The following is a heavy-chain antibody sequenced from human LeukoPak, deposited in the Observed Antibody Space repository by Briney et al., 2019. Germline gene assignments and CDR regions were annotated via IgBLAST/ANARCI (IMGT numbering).Heavy chain of an antibody. CDR3: ARVYPSHKLGYCSSTSCEGFVY. V-gene: IGHV1-8*01. J-gene: IGHJ4*02. CDR2: MNPDSGNT. Sequence: GASVKASCKASGYTFSSYDINWVRQATGQGLEWMGWMNPDSGNTGYAQKFQGRVTMTRNTSISTAYMELSSLRSEDTAVYYCARVYPSHKLGYCSSTSCEGFVYWGQGTLVTVSS. CDR1: GYTFSSYD. D-gene: IGHD2-2*01.